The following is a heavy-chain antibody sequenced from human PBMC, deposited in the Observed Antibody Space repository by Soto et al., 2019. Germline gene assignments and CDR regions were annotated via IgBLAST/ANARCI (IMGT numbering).Heavy chain of an antibody. CDR1: GFTFGSYW. CDR2: IKQDGTEK. V-gene: IGHV3-7*03. D-gene: IGHD1-20*01. CDR3: ARFDNSQFDYWYFDL. J-gene: IGHJ2*01. Sequence: PGGSLRLSCAASGFTFGSYWMSWVRQAPGKGLEWVANIKQDGTEKYYVDSVKGRFTISGDNAKNSLYLQMNSLRAEDTAVYYCARFDNSQFDYWYFDLWGRGALVTVSS.